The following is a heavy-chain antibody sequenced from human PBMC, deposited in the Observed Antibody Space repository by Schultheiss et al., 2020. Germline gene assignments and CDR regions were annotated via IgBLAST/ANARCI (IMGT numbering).Heavy chain of an antibody. J-gene: IGHJ4*02. V-gene: IGHV7-4-1*02. CDR1: GYTFTSYG. CDR3: ARDRGGDFPDS. D-gene: IGHD2-21*02. Sequence: ASVKVSCKASGYTFTSYGISWVRQAPGQGLEWMGWINTNTANPTYAQGFTGRFVFSLDTSVSTAYLQISSLKAEDTGVYYCARDRGGDFPDSWGQGTQVTVSS. CDR2: INTNTANP.